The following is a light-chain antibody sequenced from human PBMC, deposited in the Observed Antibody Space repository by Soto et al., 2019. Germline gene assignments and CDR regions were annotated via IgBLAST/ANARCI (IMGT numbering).Light chain of an antibody. CDR1: SSDVGGYDF. CDR2: DVS. CDR3: SLYTSSKTDV. J-gene: IGLJ1*01. Sequence: QSALAQPASVSGSPGQSITISCTGTSSDVGGYDFVSWYQQHPGKAPKLMISDVSNRPSGGSNRFSGSKSGNSASLTISGLQAEDEADYYCSLYTSSKTDVFGTGTKLTVL. V-gene: IGLV2-14*01.